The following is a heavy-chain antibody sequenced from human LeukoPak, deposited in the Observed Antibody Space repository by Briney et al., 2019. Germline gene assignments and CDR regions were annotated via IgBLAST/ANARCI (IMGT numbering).Heavy chain of an antibody. CDR1: GGSISSSYN. Sequence: SETLSLTCTVSGGSISSSYNWGWIRQPPGKGLEWIGSIYYTGNTNYTPSLKSRVTISVDTSKNQFSLKLSSVTAADTAVYYCARGLIQLWRDAFDIWGQGTMVTVSS. J-gene: IGHJ3*02. CDR3: ARGLIQLWRDAFDI. D-gene: IGHD5-18*01. V-gene: IGHV4-39*07. CDR2: IYYTGNT.